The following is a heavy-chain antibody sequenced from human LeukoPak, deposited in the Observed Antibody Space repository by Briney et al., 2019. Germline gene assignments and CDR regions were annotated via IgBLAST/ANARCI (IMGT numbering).Heavy chain of an antibody. CDR1: GGTFSSYT. Sequence: SVKVSCKASGGTFSSYTISWVRQAPGQGLEWMGRIIPILGIANYVQKFQGRVTITADKPTSTAYMELSSLRSEDTAVYYCAKTAERGYSDYWGQGTLVTVSS. V-gene: IGHV1-69*02. CDR2: IIPILGIA. J-gene: IGHJ4*02. D-gene: IGHD5-18*01. CDR3: AKTAERGYSDY.